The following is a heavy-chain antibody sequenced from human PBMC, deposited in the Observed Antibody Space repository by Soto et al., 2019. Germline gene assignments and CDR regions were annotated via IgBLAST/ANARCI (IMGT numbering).Heavy chain of an antibody. V-gene: IGHV1-2*02. CDR1: GYTFTGYY. D-gene: IGHD3-22*01. CDR3: ARETSAGLLHYYYYGMDV. Sequence: GASVKVSCKASGYTFTGYYMHWVRQAPGQGLEWMGWINPNSGGTNYAQKFQGRVTMTRDTSSSTAYMELSRLRSDDTAVYYCARETSAGLLHYYYYGMDVWGQGTTVTVSS. CDR2: INPNSGGT. J-gene: IGHJ6*02.